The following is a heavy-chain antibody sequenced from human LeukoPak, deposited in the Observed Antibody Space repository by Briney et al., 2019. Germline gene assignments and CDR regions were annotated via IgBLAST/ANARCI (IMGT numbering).Heavy chain of an antibody. CDR1: GFTVSSNY. D-gene: IGHD6-6*01. J-gene: IGHJ4*02. CDR2: IYSGGST. CDR3: ARDLSIAAREC. Sequence: GGSLRLSCAASGFTVSSNYMSWVRQAPGKGLEWVSAIYSGGSTYYADSVKGRFTISRDNSKNTLYLQMNSLRAEDTAVYYCARDLSIAARECWGQGTLVTVSS. V-gene: IGHV3-66*02.